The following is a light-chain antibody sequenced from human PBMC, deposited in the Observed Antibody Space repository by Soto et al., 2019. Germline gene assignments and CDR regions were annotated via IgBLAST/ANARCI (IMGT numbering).Light chain of an antibody. CDR1: QGLSSY. V-gene: IGKV1-9*01. CDR2: AAS. CDR3: QQVNNYPLT. J-gene: IGKJ4*01. Sequence: DIHLTQSPSSLSASVGDRVTITCRASQGLSSYLAWYQQKPGKAPKLLIYAASTLQSGVPSRFSGSESGTDFTLTISSLQPEDFGTYYCQQVNNYPLTFGGGTKVDIK.